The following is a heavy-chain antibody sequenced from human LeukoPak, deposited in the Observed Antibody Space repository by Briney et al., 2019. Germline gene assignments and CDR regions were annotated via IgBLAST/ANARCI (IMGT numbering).Heavy chain of an antibody. CDR3: ARGDYGGNPFDY. CDR1: GGSISSSSYY. CDR2: IYYSGST. Sequence: SETLSLTCTVSGGSISSSSYYWGWIRQPPGKGLEWIGSIYYSGSTYYNPSLKSRVTISVDTSKNQFSLKLSSVTAADTAVYYCARGDYGGNPFDYWGQGILVTVSS. J-gene: IGHJ4*02. D-gene: IGHD4-23*01. V-gene: IGHV4-39*07.